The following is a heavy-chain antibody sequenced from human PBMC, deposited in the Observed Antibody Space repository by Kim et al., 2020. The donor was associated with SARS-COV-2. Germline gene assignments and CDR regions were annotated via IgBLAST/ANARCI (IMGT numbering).Heavy chain of an antibody. D-gene: IGHD5-12*01. J-gene: IGHJ3*02. Sequence: PSPVKDRFTISIDYSKNMVYLQMNSLTSEDTAVYYCTTDLRDGYDLSVFDIWGQGTMVTVSS. CDR3: TTDLRDGYDLSVFDI. V-gene: IGHV3-15*01.